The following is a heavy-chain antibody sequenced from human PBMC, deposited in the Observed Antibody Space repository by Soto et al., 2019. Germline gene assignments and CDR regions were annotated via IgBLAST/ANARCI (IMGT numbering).Heavy chain of an antibody. Sequence: SETLSLTCTVSGGSISSGDYYWSWIRQPPGKGLEWIGYIYYSGSTYYNPSLKSRVTISVDTSKNQFSLKLSSVTAADTAVYYCARDYHGGNSHLDYWGQGTLVTVSS. V-gene: IGHV4-30-4*01. J-gene: IGHJ4*02. D-gene: IGHD2-21*02. CDR1: GGSISSGDYY. CDR2: IYYSGST. CDR3: ARDYHGGNSHLDY.